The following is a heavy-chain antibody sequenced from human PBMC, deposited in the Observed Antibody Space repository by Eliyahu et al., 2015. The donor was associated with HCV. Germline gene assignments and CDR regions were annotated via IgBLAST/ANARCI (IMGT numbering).Heavy chain of an antibody. CDR2: IHYSGST. CDR3: SSGGGGIAVAGTGGWFDP. Sequence: QVQLQESGPGLVKSSETLSLTCTVSGGSIXTYYWSWIRQPPGKGLEWIGYIHYSGSTNYNPSLKSRVTMSLDTSKNQFSLKLSSVTAADTAVYYCSSGGGGIAVAGTGGWFDPWGQGTLVTVSS. V-gene: IGHV4-59*01. CDR1: GGSIXTYY. D-gene: IGHD6-19*01. J-gene: IGHJ5*02.